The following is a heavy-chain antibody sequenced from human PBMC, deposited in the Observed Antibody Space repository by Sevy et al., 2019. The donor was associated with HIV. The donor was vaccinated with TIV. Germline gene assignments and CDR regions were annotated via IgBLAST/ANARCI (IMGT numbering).Heavy chain of an antibody. CDR3: ARVAVEYCTDDCYHRFDY. D-gene: IGHD2-21*02. V-gene: IGHV3-30-3*01. CDR1: GFTFTLYA. Sequence: GGSLRLSCAASGFTFTLYATHWVRQAPGKGLECVALISYSGTNKYYADSVKGRFTISRDDSKNTAYLQMNNLRTDDTAVYYCARVAVEYCTDDCYHRFDYWGQGTQVTVSS. J-gene: IGHJ4*02. CDR2: ISYSGTNK.